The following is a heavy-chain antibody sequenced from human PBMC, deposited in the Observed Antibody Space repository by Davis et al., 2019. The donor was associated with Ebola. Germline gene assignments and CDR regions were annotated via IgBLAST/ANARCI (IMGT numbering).Heavy chain of an antibody. CDR2: TSFGGSNK. Sequence: GESLKISCAASGFNFSDYGLHCVRQAPGKGLEWVAVTSFGGSNKFYAHYVRGRFTISVDSSKNTVYLQMNSLVAEDTAVYHCARDGIAIFYYYGMDVWGQGTTVTVSS. CDR1: GFNFSDYG. V-gene: IGHV3-30*04. CDR3: ARDGIAIFYYYGMDV. D-gene: IGHD6-13*01. J-gene: IGHJ6*02.